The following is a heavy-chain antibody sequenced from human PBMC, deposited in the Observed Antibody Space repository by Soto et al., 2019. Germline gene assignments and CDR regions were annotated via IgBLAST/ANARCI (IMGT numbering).Heavy chain of an antibody. J-gene: IGHJ3*02. D-gene: IGHD2-15*01. CDR1: GYTFTSYD. Sequence: GASVKVSCKASGYTFTSYDINWVRQATGQGLEWMGWMNPNSGNTGYAQKFQGRVTMTRNTSISTAYIELSSLRSEDTAVYYCATRQVGYCSGGSCYSDDDAFDIWGQGTMVTVSS. CDR2: MNPNSGNT. CDR3: ATRQVGYCSGGSCYSDDDAFDI. V-gene: IGHV1-8*01.